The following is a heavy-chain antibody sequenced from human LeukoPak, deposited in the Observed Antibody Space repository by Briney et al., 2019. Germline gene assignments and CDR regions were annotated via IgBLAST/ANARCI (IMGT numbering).Heavy chain of an antibody. Sequence: PSETLSLTCAVYGGSFSGYYWSWIRQPPGKGLEWIGEINHSGSTNYNPSLKSRVTISVDTSKNQFSLKLSSVTAADTAVYYCARVTLGGKRSGYYKGNLDYWGQGTLVTVSS. J-gene: IGHJ4*02. D-gene: IGHD3-22*01. CDR2: INHSGST. V-gene: IGHV4-34*01. CDR3: ARVTLGGKRSGYYKGNLDY. CDR1: GGSFSGYY.